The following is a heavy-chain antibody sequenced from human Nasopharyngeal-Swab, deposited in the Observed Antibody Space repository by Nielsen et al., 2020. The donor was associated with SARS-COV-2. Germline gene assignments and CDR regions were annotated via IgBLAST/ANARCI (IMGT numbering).Heavy chain of an antibody. D-gene: IGHD5-12*01. Sequence: WIRQPPGKGLEWVSAISGSGGSTYYADSVKGRFTISRDNSKNTLYLQMNGLRAEDTAVYYCAKEGSGYDIYFDYWGQGTLVTVSS. J-gene: IGHJ4*02. V-gene: IGHV3-23*01. CDR3: AKEGSGYDIYFDY. CDR2: ISGSGGST.